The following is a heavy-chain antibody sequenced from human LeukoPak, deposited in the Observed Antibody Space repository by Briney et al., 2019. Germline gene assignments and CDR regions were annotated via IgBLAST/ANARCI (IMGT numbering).Heavy chain of an antibody. CDR3: ARVPNQLWFGEFHYFDY. V-gene: IGHV3-21*04. CDR1: GFTFSSYS. J-gene: IGHJ4*02. CDR2: ISSSSSYI. Sequence: GGSLRLSCAASGFTFSSYSMNWVRQAPGKGLEWVSSISSSSSYIYYADSVKGRFTISRDNAKNSLYLQMNSLRAEDTAVYYCARVPNQLWFGEFHYFDYWGQGTLVTVSS. D-gene: IGHD3-10*01.